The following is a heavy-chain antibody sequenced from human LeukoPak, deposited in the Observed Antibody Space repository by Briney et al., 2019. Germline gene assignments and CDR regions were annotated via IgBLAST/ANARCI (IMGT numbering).Heavy chain of an antibody. CDR1: GFTFRLSW. J-gene: IGHJ4*02. Sequence: PGGALRLSCAASGFTFRLSWMHWVRQAPGKGLVWVSRINSDGSSTNYADSVKGRFTISRDNAKNTLYLQMNSLRAEDTGVYFCASELAYWGQGALVTVSS. CDR2: INSDGSST. V-gene: IGHV3-74*01. CDR3: ASELAY.